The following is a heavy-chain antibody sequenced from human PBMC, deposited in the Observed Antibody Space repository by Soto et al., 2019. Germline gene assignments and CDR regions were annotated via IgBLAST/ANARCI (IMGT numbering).Heavy chain of an antibody. CDR1: GFSFVNYA. Sequence: WGSLRLSCVSPGFSFVNYAMNWVRQAPGKGLEWVSGLSGSGTSTYYADSVKGRFTISIDNSRDTLFLQMNSLTADDTAVYYCAKATTNGGWFNPFDSWGQGAMVTVSS. J-gene: IGHJ4*02. CDR2: LSGSGTST. D-gene: IGHD6-19*01. CDR3: AKATTNGGWFNPFDS. V-gene: IGHV3-23*01.